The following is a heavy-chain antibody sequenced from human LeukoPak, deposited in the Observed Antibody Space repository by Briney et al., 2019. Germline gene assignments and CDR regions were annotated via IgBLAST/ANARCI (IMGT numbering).Heavy chain of an antibody. CDR3: ARDIREWCSSTSCYGDLYYFDY. D-gene: IGHD2-2*01. J-gene: IGHJ4*02. CDR2: IIPIFGTA. CDR1: GGTFSSYA. V-gene: IGHV1-69*13. Sequence: GASVKVSFKASGGTFSSYAISWVRQAPGQGLEWMGGIIPIFGTANYAQKFQGRVTITADESTSTAYMELSSLRSEDTAVYYCARDIREWCSSTSCYGDLYYFDYWGQGTLVTVSS.